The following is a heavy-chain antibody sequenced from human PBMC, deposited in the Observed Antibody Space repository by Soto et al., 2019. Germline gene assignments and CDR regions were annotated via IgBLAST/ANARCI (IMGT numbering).Heavy chain of an antibody. Sequence: QVHLVQSGGGVVQPGRSLRLSCAASGFSFNNFGMHGVRQPPAKGLEWGAVISYDGSNKYYADSVRGRFTISRDDSKDTLYLQMNSLRAEDTAVYYCAKDGTYCGGDCYPIFNFDSWGQGTLVTVSS. CDR3: AKDGTYCGGDCYPIFNFDS. CDR1: GFSFNNFG. V-gene: IGHV3-30*18. D-gene: IGHD2-21*02. J-gene: IGHJ4*02. CDR2: ISYDGSNK.